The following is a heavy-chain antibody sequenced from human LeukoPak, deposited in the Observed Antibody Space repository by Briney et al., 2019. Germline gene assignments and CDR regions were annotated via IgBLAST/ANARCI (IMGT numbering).Heavy chain of an antibody. D-gene: IGHD3-10*01. CDR2: IYYSGST. V-gene: IGHV4-59*01. Sequence: SETLSLTCTVSGGSISSYYWSWIRQPPGKGLEWIGYIYYSGSTNYNPSLKSRVTISVDTSKNQFSLKLSSVTAADTAVYYCARGLWFGELDYFDYWGQGTLVTVSS. J-gene: IGHJ4*02. CDR1: GGSISSYY. CDR3: ARGLWFGELDYFDY.